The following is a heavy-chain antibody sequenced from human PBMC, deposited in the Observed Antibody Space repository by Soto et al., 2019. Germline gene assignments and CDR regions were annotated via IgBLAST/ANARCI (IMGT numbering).Heavy chain of an antibody. Sequence: QVQLVESGGGVVQPGRSLRLSCAASGFTFSSYGMHWVRQAPGKGLEWVAVISYDGSNKYYADSVKGRFTISRDNSKNTLYLQMNSLRAEDTAVYYCAKEGGLGIVGATNYFDYWGQGTLVTVSS. V-gene: IGHV3-30*18. D-gene: IGHD1-26*01. CDR2: ISYDGSNK. CDR1: GFTFSSYG. CDR3: AKEGGLGIVGATNYFDY. J-gene: IGHJ4*02.